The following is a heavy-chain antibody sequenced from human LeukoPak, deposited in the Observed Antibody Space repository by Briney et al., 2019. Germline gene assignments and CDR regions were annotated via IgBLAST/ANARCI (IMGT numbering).Heavy chain of an antibody. CDR3: ARNPGDPGFGDDY. J-gene: IGHJ4*02. CDR1: GYTFTDYY. V-gene: IGHV1-2*02. CDR2: INPDRGGK. Sequence: GASVKVSCKASGYTFTDYYMHWVRQAPGQGLEWMGSINPDRGGKNYAQNFQGRVTMTSDTSINTVYMELSRLKPDDTAVYYCARNPGDPGFGDDYWGRETLVTVSS. D-gene: IGHD3-10*01.